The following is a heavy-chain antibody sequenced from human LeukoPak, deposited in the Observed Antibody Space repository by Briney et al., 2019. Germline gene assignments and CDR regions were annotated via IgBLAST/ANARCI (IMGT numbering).Heavy chain of an antibody. Sequence: PSETLSLTCTVSGGSISIHYWSWLRQPAGKGLEWIGRIYASGSPNYNPSLKSRVTISVDTSKNQFSLKLSSVTAADTAVYYCARDHGFGGGNWFDPWGQGTLVTVSS. CDR2: IYASGSP. D-gene: IGHD3-10*01. J-gene: IGHJ5*02. CDR1: GGSISIHY. CDR3: ARDHGFGGGNWFDP. V-gene: IGHV4-4*07.